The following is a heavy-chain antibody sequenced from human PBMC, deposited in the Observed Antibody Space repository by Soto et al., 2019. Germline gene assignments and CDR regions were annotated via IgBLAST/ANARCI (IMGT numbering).Heavy chain of an antibody. CDR2: INHSGST. D-gene: IGHD2-2*01. CDR3: ARGVIVVVPAFLRGYSYGHNWFAP. Sequence: KPSETLSLTCAVYGGSSSGYYWSWIRQPPGKGLEWIGEINHSGSTNYNPSLKSRVTISVDTSKNQFSLKLSSVTAADTAVYYCARGVIVVVPAFLRGYSYGHNWFAPWGQGTLVTVSS. J-gene: IGHJ5*02. V-gene: IGHV4-34*01. CDR1: GGSSSGYY.